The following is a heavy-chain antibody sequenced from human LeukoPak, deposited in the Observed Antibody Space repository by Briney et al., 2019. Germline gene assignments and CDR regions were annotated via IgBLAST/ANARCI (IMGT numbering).Heavy chain of an antibody. CDR1: GGSISSSDYY. Sequence: PSETLSLTCIVSGGSISSSDYYWGWIRQPPGKGLEWNGSIYYGGSTYYNPSLKSRVTISVDTSMNQFSLKLSFVTTADTAVYYCARAYYYDSSGYYLGLDYWGQGTLVTVSS. V-gene: IGHV4-39*01. D-gene: IGHD3-22*01. CDR3: ARAYYYDSSGYYLGLDY. CDR2: IYYGGST. J-gene: IGHJ4*02.